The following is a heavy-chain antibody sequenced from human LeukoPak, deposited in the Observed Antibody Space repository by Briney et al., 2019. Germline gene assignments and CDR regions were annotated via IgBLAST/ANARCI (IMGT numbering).Heavy chain of an antibody. CDR3: AKATYDSSGYAKFDY. CDR1: GFTFSSYA. CDR2: ISGSGGST. J-gene: IGHJ4*02. V-gene: IGHV3-23*01. Sequence: PGGSLRLSCAASGFTFSSYAMSWVRQAPGKGLEWVSAISGSGGSTYYADSVKGRFTISRDNSKNTLYLQMNSLRAEDTAVYYCAKATYDSSGYAKFDYWGRGTLVTVSS. D-gene: IGHD3-22*01.